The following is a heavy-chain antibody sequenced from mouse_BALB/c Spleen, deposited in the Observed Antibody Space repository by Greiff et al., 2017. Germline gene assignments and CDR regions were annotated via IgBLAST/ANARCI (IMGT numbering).Heavy chain of an antibody. D-gene: IGHD2-10*02. CDR1: GFTFSSFG. CDR3: ARGLGDDPW. Sequence: EVKLVESGGGLVQPGGSRKLSCAASGFTFSSFGMHWVRQAPEKGLEWVAYISSGGSTYYPDSVKGRFTISRDNARNILYLQMSSLRSEDTAMYYCARGLGDDPWWGQGTTLTVSS. V-gene: IGHV5-6-5*01. CDR2: ISSGGST. J-gene: IGHJ2*01.